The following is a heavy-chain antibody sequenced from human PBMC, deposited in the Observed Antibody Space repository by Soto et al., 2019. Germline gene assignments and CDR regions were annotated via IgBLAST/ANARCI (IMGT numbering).Heavy chain of an antibody. D-gene: IGHD2-2*01. CDR1: GFSFNDFG. Sequence: VESGGGVVQPGRSLRLSCAASGFSFNDFGVHWVRQAPGKGLEWVAVIWYGGKKTNYVDSVKGRFIISRDISKNMVYLQMNSLRDEDTAVYYCARENAPPYFDYWGQGTLVTVSS. J-gene: IGHJ4*02. CDR2: IWYGGKKT. CDR3: ARENAPPYFDY. V-gene: IGHV3-33*01.